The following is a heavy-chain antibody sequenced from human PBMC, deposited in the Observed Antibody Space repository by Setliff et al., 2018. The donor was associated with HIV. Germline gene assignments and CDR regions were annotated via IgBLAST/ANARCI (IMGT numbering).Heavy chain of an antibody. Sequence: GGSLRLSCAASGFTFSSYWMNWVRQAPGKGLEWVANIKQDGSEIYYVDSVKGRFTISRDNARNSLYLQMNSLRAEDTAVYYCARDPGSGWYVNRYLDYWGQGTLVTVSS. CDR3: ARDPGSGWYVNRYLDY. D-gene: IGHD6-19*01. CDR1: GFTFSSYW. CDR2: IKQDGSEI. V-gene: IGHV3-7*01. J-gene: IGHJ4*02.